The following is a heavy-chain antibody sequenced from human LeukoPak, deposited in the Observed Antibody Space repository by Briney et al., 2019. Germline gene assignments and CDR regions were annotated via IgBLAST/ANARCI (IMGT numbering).Heavy chain of an antibody. CDR2: IFPGDSDT. CDR1: GFSFTNNW. J-gene: IGHJ5*02. D-gene: IGHD6-6*01. Sequence: GESLKISCKGSGFSFTNNWIVWVRQMPGKGLEWMGAIFPGDSDTRYSPSFRGQVTISADKSISTAYLQWNSLMASDTAIYYCARHPRYSTSSSWFDPWGQGTLVTVSS. CDR3: ARHPRYSTSSSWFDP. V-gene: IGHV5-51*01.